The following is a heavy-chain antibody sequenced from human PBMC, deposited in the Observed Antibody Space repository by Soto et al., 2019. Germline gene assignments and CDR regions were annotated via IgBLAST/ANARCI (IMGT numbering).Heavy chain of an antibody. CDR1: GDNVSSHGAA. J-gene: IGHJ4*02. V-gene: IGHV6-1*01. Sequence: QPLSLTCVIFGDNVSSHGAALNWIRHSPSRSLEWLGRTYYRSKWYNDYEVSVKSRITINPDTSKNQVSLQLNSVTPEDTAVYYCSREVAGTYGFDSWGQGTLVTVSS. CDR2: TYYRSKWYN. D-gene: IGHD6-19*01. CDR3: SREVAGTYGFDS.